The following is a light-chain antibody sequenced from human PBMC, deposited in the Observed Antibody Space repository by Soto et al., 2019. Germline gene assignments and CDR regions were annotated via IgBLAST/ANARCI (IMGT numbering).Light chain of an antibody. CDR1: SGHRSYI. CDR3: ETCDSNTRV. CDR2: LEGSGSY. J-gene: IGLJ3*02. Sequence: QPVLTQSSSASASLGSSVKLTCTLSSGHRSYIIAWHQQQPWKAPRYLMKLEGSGSYNMGSGVPDRFSGSSSGADRDLTSSNLKSEDAAHYYCETCDSNTRVFGGGTKITVI. V-gene: IGLV4-60*03.